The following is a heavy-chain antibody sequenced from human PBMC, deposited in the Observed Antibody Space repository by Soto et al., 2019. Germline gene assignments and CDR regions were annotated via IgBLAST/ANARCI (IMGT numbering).Heavy chain of an antibody. V-gene: IGHV1-2*04. Sequence: GASVKVSCKASGYSFTDYHIHCVGQAPVQWRDGLGRINPKSGGTSTAQKFQGWVTMTTDTSISTASMELTRLTSDDTAIYYCARGDSTDCSNGVCSFFYNHDMDVWGQGTTVTVSS. CDR2: INPKSGGT. J-gene: IGHJ6*02. D-gene: IGHD2-8*01. CDR1: GYSFTDYH. CDR3: ARGDSTDCSNGVCSFFYNHDMDV.